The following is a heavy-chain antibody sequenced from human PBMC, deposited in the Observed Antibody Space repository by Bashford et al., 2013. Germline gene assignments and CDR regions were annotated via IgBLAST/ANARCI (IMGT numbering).Heavy chain of an antibody. CDR1: GFSFSSHY. V-gene: IGHV3-23*01. J-gene: IGHJ3*02. CDR2: ISGSGGST. CDR3: AKMINDYIWGSYRSLLAFDI. D-gene: IGHD3-16*02. Sequence: GGSLRLSCAASGFSFSSHYMTWVRQAPGKGLEWVSAISGSGGSTYYADSVKGRFTISRDNSKNTLYLQMNSLRAEDTAVYYCAKMINDYIWGSYRSLLAFDIWGQGTMVTVSS.